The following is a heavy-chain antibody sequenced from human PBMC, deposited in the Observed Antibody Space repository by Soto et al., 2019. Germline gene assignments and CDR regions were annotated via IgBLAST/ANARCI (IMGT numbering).Heavy chain of an antibody. CDR1: GYTFTSYG. J-gene: IGHJ4*02. CDR2: ISAYNGNT. D-gene: IGHD3-10*01. CDR3: ARSQGDYGSGSYSYFDY. Sequence: ASVKVSCKASGYTFTSYGISWVRQAPGQGLEWMGWISAYNGNTNYAQKLQGRVTMTTDTSTSTAYMELRSLRSDDTAVYYCARSQGDYGSGSYSYFDYWGQGTLVTVSS. V-gene: IGHV1-18*01.